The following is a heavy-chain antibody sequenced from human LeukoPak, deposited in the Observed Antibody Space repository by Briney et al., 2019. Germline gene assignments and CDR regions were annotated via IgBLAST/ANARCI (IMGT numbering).Heavy chain of an antibody. CDR1: GGSISSSSYY. CDR2: IYYSGST. CDR3: ASLYSSSWYFTDY. D-gene: IGHD6-13*01. J-gene: IGHJ4*02. Sequence: PSGTLSLTCTVSGGSISSSSYYWGWIRQPPGKGLEWIGSIYYSGSTYYNPSLKSRVTISVDTSKNQFSLKLSSVTAADTAVYYCASLYSSSWYFTDYWGQGTLVTVSS. V-gene: IGHV4-39*01.